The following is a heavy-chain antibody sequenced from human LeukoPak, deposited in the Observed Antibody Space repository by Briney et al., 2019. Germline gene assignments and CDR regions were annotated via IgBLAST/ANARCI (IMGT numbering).Heavy chain of an antibody. CDR2: IYYRVTS. Sequence: PSETLSLTCTVSGDSISTYYWSWIRQPPGKGLEWIGYIYYRVTSDYNPSLKSRVTMSVDMSTRQISLKLSSVTAADTAVYYCARDVQVLLWFGELLRYYYYMDVWGKGTTVIVSS. D-gene: IGHD3-10*01. J-gene: IGHJ6*03. V-gene: IGHV4-59*01. CDR3: ARDVQVLLWFGELLRYYYYMDV. CDR1: GDSISTYY.